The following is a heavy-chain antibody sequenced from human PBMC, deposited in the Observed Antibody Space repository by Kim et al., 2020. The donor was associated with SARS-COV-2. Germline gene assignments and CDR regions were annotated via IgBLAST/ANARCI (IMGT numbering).Heavy chain of an antibody. J-gene: IGHJ4*02. CDR2: T. D-gene: IGHD6-13*01. CDR3: LRARRAAADLDY. Sequence: TYYGDSVKGRFTVCRDNAKNSFYLQLNSLRAEDTAMYYCLRARRAAADLDYWGQGTLVSVSS. V-gene: IGHV3-11*05.